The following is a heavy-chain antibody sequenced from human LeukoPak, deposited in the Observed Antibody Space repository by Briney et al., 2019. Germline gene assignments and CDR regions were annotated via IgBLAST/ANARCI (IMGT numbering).Heavy chain of an antibody. CDR3: AGSPKYYGSSWYRLDY. V-gene: IGHV1-69*06. CDR2: IIPIFGTA. CDR1: GGTFSSYA. D-gene: IGHD6-13*01. Sequence: SVKVSCKASGGTFSSYAISWVRQAPGQGLEWMGGIIPIFGTANYAQKFQGRVTITADKSTSTAYMELSSLRSEDTAVYYCAGSPKYYGSSWYRLDYWGQGTLVTVSS. J-gene: IGHJ4*02.